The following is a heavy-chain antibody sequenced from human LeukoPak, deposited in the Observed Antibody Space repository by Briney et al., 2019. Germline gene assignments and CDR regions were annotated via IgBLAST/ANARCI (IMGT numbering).Heavy chain of an antibody. D-gene: IGHD3-22*01. CDR2: IIPIFGTA. Sequence: SVKLSCKASGGTFSSYAISWVRQAPGQGLEWMGGIIPIFGTANYAQKFQGRVTITADESTSTAYMELSSLRSEDTAVYYCAREGYYYDSSGYYALDYWGQGTLVTVSS. V-gene: IGHV1-69*13. CDR1: GGTFSSYA. J-gene: IGHJ4*02. CDR3: AREGYYYDSSGYYALDY.